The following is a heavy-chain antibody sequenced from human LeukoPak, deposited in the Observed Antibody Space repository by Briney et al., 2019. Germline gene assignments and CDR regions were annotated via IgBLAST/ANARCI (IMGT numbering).Heavy chain of an antibody. J-gene: IGHJ4*02. D-gene: IGHD6-13*01. CDR2: ISSSGSTI. Sequence: GGSLRLSCAASGFTFSDYYMSWIRQAPGKGLEWVSYISSSGSTIYYADSVKGRFTISRDNAKNSLYLQMNSLRAEDTAVYYCARAGTDDSSWSLDWWGQGTLVTVSS. CDR3: ARAGTDDSSWSLDW. CDR1: GFTFSDYY. V-gene: IGHV3-11*01.